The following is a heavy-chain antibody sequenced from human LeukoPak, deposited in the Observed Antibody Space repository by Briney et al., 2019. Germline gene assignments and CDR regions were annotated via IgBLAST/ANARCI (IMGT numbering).Heavy chain of an antibody. CDR3: ASITLDYGGNWYFDY. D-gene: IGHD4-23*01. Sequence: PGGSLRLSCAASGFTFSSYAMSWVRQAPGKGLEWVSVISGSGGSTYYADSVKGRFTISRDNSKNTLYLQMNSLRAEDTAVYYCASITLDYGGNWYFDYWGQGTLVTVSS. J-gene: IGHJ4*02. CDR1: GFTFSSYA. V-gene: IGHV3-23*01. CDR2: ISGSGGST.